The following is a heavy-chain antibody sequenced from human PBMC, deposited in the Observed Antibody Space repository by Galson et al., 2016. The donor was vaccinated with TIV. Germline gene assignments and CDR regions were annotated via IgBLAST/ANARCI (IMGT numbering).Heavy chain of an antibody. CDR2: INPRGGGRA. CDR3: ARDPVEDSESSAKGIYGMDV. D-gene: IGHD3-22*01. J-gene: IGHJ6*02. Sequence: SVKVSCKASGYIFTNYYIHWVRQAPGQGLEWMGIINPRGGGRAIYAQKFQDRVTMTRDTSTSILYRQLSSLTSEDTAVYYCARDPVEDSESSAKGIYGMDVWGQGTTVIVSS. V-gene: IGHV1-46*03. CDR1: GYIFTNYY.